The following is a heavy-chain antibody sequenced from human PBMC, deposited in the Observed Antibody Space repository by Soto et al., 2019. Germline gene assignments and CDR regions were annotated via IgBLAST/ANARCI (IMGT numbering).Heavy chain of an antibody. V-gene: IGHV4-30-2*01. CDR3: ARVRLGNWNYKDY. J-gene: IGHJ4*02. D-gene: IGHD1-7*01. CDR1: GGSISSGGYS. CDR2: IYHSGST. Sequence: PSETLSLTCAVSGGSISSGGYSWSWIRQPPGKGLEWIGYIYHSGSTYYNPSLKSRVTISVDRSKNQFSLKLSSVTAADTAVYYCARVRLGNWNYKDYWGQGTLVTV.